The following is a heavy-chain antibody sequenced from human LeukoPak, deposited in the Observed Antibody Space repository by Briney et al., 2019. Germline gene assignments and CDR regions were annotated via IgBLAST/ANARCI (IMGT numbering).Heavy chain of an antibody. D-gene: IGHD5-18*01. CDR2: ISWSSASI. CDR3: TKVHNTAIVGGFDS. J-gene: IGHJ4*02. V-gene: IGHV3-9*01. CDR1: GFAFDDYA. Sequence: GRSLRLSCAASGFAFDDYAMYWVRQAPGKGPEWVSVISWSSASIVYADSVKGRFIVSRDNAKNSLYLQMNSLRPEDTAFYYCTKVHNTAIVGGFDSWGQGALVTVSS.